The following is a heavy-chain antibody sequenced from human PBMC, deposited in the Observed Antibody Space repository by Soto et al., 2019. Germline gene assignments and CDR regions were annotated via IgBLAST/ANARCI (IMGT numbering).Heavy chain of an antibody. D-gene: IGHD3-10*01. CDR3: ARGQDVGEPDFFDY. V-gene: IGHV1-69*13. J-gene: IGHJ4*02. CDR1: GGTFSSYA. Sequence: ASVKVSCKASGGTFSSYAISWVRQAPGQGLEWMGGIIPIFGTANYAQKFQGRVTITADESTSTAYMELSSLRSEDTAVYYCARGQDVGEPDFFDYWGQGTLVTVSS. CDR2: IIPIFGTA.